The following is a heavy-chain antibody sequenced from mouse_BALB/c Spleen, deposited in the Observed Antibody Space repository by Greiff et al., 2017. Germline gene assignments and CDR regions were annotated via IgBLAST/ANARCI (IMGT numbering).Heavy chain of an antibody. CDR3: YYGSSHFDY. J-gene: IGHJ2*01. D-gene: IGHD1-1*01. CDR2: IDPENGNT. Sequence: DVKLQESGAELVRPGALVKLSCKASGFNIKDYYMHWVKQRPEQGLEWIGWIDPENGNTIYDPKFQGKASITADTSSNTAYLQLSSLTSEDTAVYYCYYGSSHFDYWGQGTTLTVSS. V-gene: IGHV14-1*02. CDR1: GFNIKDYY.